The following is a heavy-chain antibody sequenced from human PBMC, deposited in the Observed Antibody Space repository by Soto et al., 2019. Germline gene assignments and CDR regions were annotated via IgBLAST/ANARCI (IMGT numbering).Heavy chain of an antibody. D-gene: IGHD3-9*01. CDR1: GYTFTKYW. J-gene: IGHJ4*02. Sequence: PGESLKISCQASGYTFTKYWVGWVRQMPGKGLEWMGIIYPDDSDTRYCPSFQGHVTISADKSISTAYLQWSSLKASDSATYYCARRDMLTGYVYFDDWGQGTQVTVSS. CDR3: ARRDMLTGYVYFDD. CDR2: IYPDDSDT. V-gene: IGHV5-51*01.